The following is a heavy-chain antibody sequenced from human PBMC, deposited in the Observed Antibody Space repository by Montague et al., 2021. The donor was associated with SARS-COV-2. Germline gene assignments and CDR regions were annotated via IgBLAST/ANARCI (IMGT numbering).Heavy chain of an antibody. CDR1: GGSISSGSY. V-gene: IGHV4-38-2*02. CDR2: SDHSGIT. J-gene: IGHJ4*01. D-gene: IGHD4/OR15-4a*01. CDR3: ARVISAVAGANFYFDY. Sequence: SETLSLTCTVSGGSISSGSYWGWIRQPPGKGLEWIGTSDHSGITYYSPSLESRVTISLDTSKSQFSLNLDSVTASDTAIYYCARVISAVAGANFYFDYWGQGTLVTVSS.